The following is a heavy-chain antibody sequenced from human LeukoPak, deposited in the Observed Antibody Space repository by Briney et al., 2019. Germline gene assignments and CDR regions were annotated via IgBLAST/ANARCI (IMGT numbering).Heavy chain of an antibody. J-gene: IGHJ6*02. Sequence: SETLSLTCAVSGASINSGGYSWSWIRQHPGKGLEWIGYIYYSGSTYYNPSLKSRVTISVDTSKNQFSLKLSSVTAADTAVYYCARHGSYDILTGYYHYYYGMDVWGQGTTVTVSS. V-gene: IGHV4-30-2*03. CDR3: ARHGSYDILTGYYHYYYGMDV. CDR1: GASINSGGYS. D-gene: IGHD3-9*01. CDR2: IYYSGST.